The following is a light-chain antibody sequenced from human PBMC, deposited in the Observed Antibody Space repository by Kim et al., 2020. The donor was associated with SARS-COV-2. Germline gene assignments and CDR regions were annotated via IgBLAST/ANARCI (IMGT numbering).Light chain of an antibody. V-gene: IGLV2-14*01. CDR1: SSDVGGYNY. CDR2: DVS. CDR3: SSYTISITYV. J-gene: IGLJ1*01. Sequence: QSVLTQPASVSGSPGQSITISCTGTSSDVGGYNYVSWYQQHPGKVPKLIIYDVSQRPSGVSNRFSGSKSGNTASLTISGLQAEDEADYYCSSYTISITYVFGTGTKVTVL.